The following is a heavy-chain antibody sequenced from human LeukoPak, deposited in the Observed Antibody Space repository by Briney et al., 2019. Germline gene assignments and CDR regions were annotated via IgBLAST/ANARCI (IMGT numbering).Heavy chain of an antibody. Sequence: GGSLRLSCAASGFTFSNSAMSWVRQAPGKGLEWVSTISGGGGSTYYADSVKGRFTISRDNSKNTLYLQMNSLRAGDTAVYYCAKPHFDDWGQGTLVTVSS. J-gene: IGHJ4*02. V-gene: IGHV3-23*01. CDR2: ISGGGGST. CDR1: GFTFSNSA. CDR3: AKPHFDD.